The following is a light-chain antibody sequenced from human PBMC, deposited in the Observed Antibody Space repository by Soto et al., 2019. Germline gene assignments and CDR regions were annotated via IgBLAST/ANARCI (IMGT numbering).Light chain of an antibody. CDR1: QTIYSY. Sequence: DIQMTQSPSSLSASLGDRVTITCRASQTIYSYVNWYQQKPGKAPKLLIYAAISLQSGVPSRFGGRGSGTDFTLTISSLQAEDCATYFCQQSYSTPYTFGQGTKLEIK. CDR3: QQSYSTPYT. J-gene: IGKJ2*01. V-gene: IGKV1-39*01. CDR2: AAI.